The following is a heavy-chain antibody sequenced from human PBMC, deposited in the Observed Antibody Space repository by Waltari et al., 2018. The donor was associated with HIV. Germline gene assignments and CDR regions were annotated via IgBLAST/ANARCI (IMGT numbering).Heavy chain of an antibody. J-gene: IGHJ6*02. D-gene: IGHD3-3*01. Sequence: EVQLVESGGGLVQPGGSLRLSCAASGFTFSTYWMTWVRQAPGKGLGWLANIKQDGSEKDYADSVKGRFTVSRDNNKKSLYLQMSSLRAEDTAVYYCARDLKDYDFWSPVDVWGQGTTVTVSS. V-gene: IGHV3-7*01. CDR2: IKQDGSEK. CDR3: ARDLKDYDFWSPVDV. CDR1: GFTFSTYW.